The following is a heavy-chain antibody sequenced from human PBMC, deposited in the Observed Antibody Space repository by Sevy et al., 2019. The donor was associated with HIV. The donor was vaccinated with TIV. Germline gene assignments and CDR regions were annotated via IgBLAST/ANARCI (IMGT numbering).Heavy chain of an antibody. CDR1: GFSFGSYW. J-gene: IGHJ6*02. CDR2: IYQDGSEK. Sequence: GGSLRLSCAASGFSFGSYWMTWVRQAPGKGLEWVASIYQDGSEKYYMDSVKGRFTVSRDNAKNSLFLQMNSLRVEDTAVYYCAREGSYGDYMLSYYYGMDVWGQGTTVTVSS. D-gene: IGHD4-17*01. V-gene: IGHV3-7*01. CDR3: AREGSYGDYMLSYYYGMDV.